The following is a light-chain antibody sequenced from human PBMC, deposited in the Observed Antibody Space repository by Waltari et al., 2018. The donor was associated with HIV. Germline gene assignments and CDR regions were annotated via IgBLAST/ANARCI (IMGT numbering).Light chain of an antibody. J-gene: IGLJ2*01. CDR1: SSDGGGSND. V-gene: IGLV2-14*01. CDR3: SSYTSSSPL. Sequence: QSALTQPASVSGSPGQSITISCTGTSSDGGGSNDVSWYQHHPGRAPKLMIYEVSNRPSGVSNRFSGSKSGNTASLTISGLQAEDEADYYCSSYTSSSPLFGGGTKLTVL. CDR2: EVS.